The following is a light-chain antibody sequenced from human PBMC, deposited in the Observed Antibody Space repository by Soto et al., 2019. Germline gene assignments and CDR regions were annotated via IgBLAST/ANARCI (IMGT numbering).Light chain of an antibody. V-gene: IGKV4-1*01. CDR3: QQYYRPPYT. J-gene: IGKJ2*01. Sequence: DIVMTQSPDSLAVSLGERATINCKSSQSVLYSSNNKNYLGWYQQKPGQTPKLLIYWASTRDSVVPDRFSGRGSRTDFTLTISSLPAEYVAVYYCQQYYRPPYTFGQGTRLEIK. CDR1: QSVLYSSNNKNY. CDR2: WAS.